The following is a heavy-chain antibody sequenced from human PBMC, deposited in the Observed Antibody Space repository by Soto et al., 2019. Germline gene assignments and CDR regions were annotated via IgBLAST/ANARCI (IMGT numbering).Heavy chain of an antibody. CDR3: ASSWELDDFDY. CDR1: GFTFSSYW. V-gene: IGHV3-7*05. J-gene: IGHJ4*02. Sequence: EVQLVESGGGLVQPGGSLRLSCAASGFTFSSYWMTWVRQAPGKGLEWVANIKQDGSEKYYVDSVKGRFTISRDNAKNSLYLQMNSLRAEDTAVYYCASSWELDDFDYWGQGTLVTVSS. CDR2: IKQDGSEK. D-gene: IGHD1-26*01.